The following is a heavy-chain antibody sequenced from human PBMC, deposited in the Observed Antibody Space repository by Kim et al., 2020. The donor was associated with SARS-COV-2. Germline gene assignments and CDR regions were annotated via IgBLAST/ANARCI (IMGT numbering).Heavy chain of an antibody. D-gene: IGHD2-8*01. V-gene: IGHV4-59*08. CDR3: ARHFAYEKKNNWFEA. CDR2: VYDSGST. J-gene: IGHJ5*02. CDR1: GGSISGYH. Sequence: SETLSLTCTVSGGSISGYHWSWIRQPPGKGLEWVGYVYDSGSTKYNPSLQSRVSLSVDTSKNQFSLKLTSVPATDTAVYYFARHFAYEKKNNWFEACGQG.